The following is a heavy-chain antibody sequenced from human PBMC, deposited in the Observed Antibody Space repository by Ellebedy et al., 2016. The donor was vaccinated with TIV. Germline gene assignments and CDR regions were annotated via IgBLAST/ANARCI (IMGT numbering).Heavy chain of an antibody. J-gene: IGHJ6*02. CDR2: ISSDGTPK. V-gene: IGHV3-30*04. Sequence: PGGSLRLSCTVSGLTLSSYPIDWVRLAPGQGLQWVTLISSDGTPKYTADSVTGRFTLSRDNSKKPLSRQMHSLRAEDTAGYYCAKGWAGNYNGNSGPRYMDVWGQGTTVTVSS. CDR3: AKGWAGNYNGNSGPRYMDV. D-gene: IGHD3-22*01. CDR1: GLTLSSYP.